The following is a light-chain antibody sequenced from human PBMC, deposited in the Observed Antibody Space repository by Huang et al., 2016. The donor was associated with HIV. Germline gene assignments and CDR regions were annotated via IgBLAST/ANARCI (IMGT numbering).Light chain of an antibody. Sequence: IQMTQSPTSLSASVGDRVFISCRTSQSVGTYFNWYQQKPGKAPKLLISSASTLHNGVPSRFSGGGSGTVFTLTIRGLQFDDFATYFCQQSYGAWSSFGPGTRL. V-gene: IGKV1-39*01. CDR1: QSVGTY. J-gene: IGKJ5*01. CDR3: QQSYGAWSS. CDR2: SAS.